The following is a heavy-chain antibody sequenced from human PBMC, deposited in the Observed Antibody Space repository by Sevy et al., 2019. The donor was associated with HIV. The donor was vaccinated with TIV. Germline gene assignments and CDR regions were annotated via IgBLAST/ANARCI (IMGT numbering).Heavy chain of an antibody. J-gene: IGHJ4*02. CDR1: GFTFSSYA. CDR3: AKDGYCSSTSCYWAR. V-gene: IGHV3-23*01. CDR2: ISGSGGSK. Sequence: GGSLRLSCAASGFTFSSYAMSWVRQAPGKGLEWVSAISGSGGSKYYADSVKGRFTISRDNSKNTLYLQMNSLRAEDTAVYYCAKDGYCSSTSCYWARWGQGTLVTVSS. D-gene: IGHD2-2*01.